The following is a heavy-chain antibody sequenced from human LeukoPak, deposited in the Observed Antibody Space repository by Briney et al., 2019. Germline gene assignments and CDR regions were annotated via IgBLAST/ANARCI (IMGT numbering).Heavy chain of an antibody. J-gene: IGHJ3*01. D-gene: IGHD3-10*01. CDR3: RGSRPPFGKFFHGGDAFEF. Sequence: SETLSLTCTVSGGSISSGGYYWSWIRQHPGKGLEWIGYIYYSGSTYYNPSLKSRATISVDTSKNQFSLKLSSVTAAATAGDYWRGSRPPFGKFFHGGDAFEFWAQGTMVTISS. CDR2: IYYSGST. V-gene: IGHV4-31*03. CDR1: GGSISSGGYY.